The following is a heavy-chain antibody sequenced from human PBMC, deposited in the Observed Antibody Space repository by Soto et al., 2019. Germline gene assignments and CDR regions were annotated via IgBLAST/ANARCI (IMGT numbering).Heavy chain of an antibody. J-gene: IGHJ4*02. CDR2: INSAGST. D-gene: IGHD3-16*01. V-gene: IGHV3-23*01. Sequence: EVQLLESGGGLVQPGGSLRLSCAASGFTFSSYGMSWVRQAPGKGLEWVSSINSAGSTYYADSVKGRFTIFRDNSKNTLYVQMNSLRAEDTAVYYCAKGGVNIPLDYWGQGTLVTVSS. CDR1: GFTFSSYG. CDR3: AKGGVNIPLDY.